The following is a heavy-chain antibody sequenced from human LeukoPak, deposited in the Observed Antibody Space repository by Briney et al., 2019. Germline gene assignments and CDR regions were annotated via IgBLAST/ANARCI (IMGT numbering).Heavy chain of an antibody. D-gene: IGHD5-12*01. V-gene: IGHV3-7*01. CDR1: GFTFSNHW. CDR3: ARHVPRGRSDFDC. J-gene: IGHJ4*02. CDR2: IDEDGDVK. Sequence: GGSLRLSCAASGFTFSNHWMAWVRQTPGRGAEWVANIDEDGDVKSYAESVKGRFSVSRDNGRTSLYLQMNSLRAEDTAIYYCARHVPRGRSDFDCWGQGVLVTVS.